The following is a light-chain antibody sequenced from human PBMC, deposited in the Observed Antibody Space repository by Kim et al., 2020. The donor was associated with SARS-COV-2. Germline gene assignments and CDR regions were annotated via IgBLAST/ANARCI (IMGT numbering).Light chain of an antibody. J-gene: IGKJ4*01. V-gene: IGKV1-39*01. Sequence: DIQMTQSPSSLSASVGDRVTITCRASQSISSYLNWYQQKLGKAPKLLIYAASVLQSGVPSRFSGSGSGTDFTLTISSLQPEDFATYYCQQSYSTPLTFGGGTKVDIK. CDR1: QSISSY. CDR2: AAS. CDR3: QQSYSTPLT.